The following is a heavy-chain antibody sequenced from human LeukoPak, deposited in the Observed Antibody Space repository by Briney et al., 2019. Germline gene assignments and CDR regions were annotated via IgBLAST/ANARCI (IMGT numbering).Heavy chain of an antibody. J-gene: IGHJ5*02. CDR3: AKAALGLRKVEHLNWFDP. CDR1: GFTFSSYA. Sequence: GGSLRLSCAASGFTFSSYAMSWVRQAPGKGLEWVSAISGSGGSTYYADSVKGRFTISRDNSKNTLYLQMNSLRAEDTAVYYCAKAALGLRKVEHLNWFDPWGQGTLVTVSS. CDR2: ISGSGGST. V-gene: IGHV3-23*01. D-gene: IGHD4-17*01.